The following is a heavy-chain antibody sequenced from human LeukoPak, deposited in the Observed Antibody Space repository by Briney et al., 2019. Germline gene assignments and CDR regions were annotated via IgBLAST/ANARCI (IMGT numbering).Heavy chain of an antibody. J-gene: IGHJ4*02. V-gene: IGHV1-2*02. Sequence: ASVKVSCKASGYTFTGYYMHWVRQAPGQGLEWMGWINPNSGGTNYAQKFQGRVTMTRDTSTSTVYMELSSLRSEDTAVYYCARVLYSSSPFDYWGQGTLVTVSS. CDR3: ARVLYSSSPFDY. D-gene: IGHD6-13*01. CDR1: GYTFTGYY. CDR2: INPNSGGT.